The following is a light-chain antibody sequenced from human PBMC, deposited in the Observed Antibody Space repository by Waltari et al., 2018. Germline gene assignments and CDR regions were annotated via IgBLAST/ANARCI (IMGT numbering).Light chain of an antibody. J-gene: IGLJ3*02. CDR3: YSVSANSWV. V-gene: IGLV3-27*01. CDR2: RDN. Sequence: SYELTQPSSVSLSPGQTANITCTGNVLAKKYGGWLQQKPGQAPMLLIYRDNARPSGTPERFSGSSSGTTVTLTISGAHVEDEADYYCYSVSANSWVFGGGTRLTVL. CDR1: VLAKKY.